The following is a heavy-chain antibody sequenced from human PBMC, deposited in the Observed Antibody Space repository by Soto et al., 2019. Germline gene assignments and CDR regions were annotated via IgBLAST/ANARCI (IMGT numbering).Heavy chain of an antibody. V-gene: IGHV4-39*01. CDR2: IYYSGST. J-gene: IGHJ4*02. CDR1: GGSISSSSYY. D-gene: IGHD3-22*01. Sequence: SETLSLTCTVSGGSISSSSYYWGWIRQPPGKGLEWIGSIYYSGSTYYNPSLKSRVTISVDTSKNQFSLKLSSVTAADTAVYYFARFYDSSGYYEDYWGQGTLVTVS. CDR3: ARFYDSSGYYEDY.